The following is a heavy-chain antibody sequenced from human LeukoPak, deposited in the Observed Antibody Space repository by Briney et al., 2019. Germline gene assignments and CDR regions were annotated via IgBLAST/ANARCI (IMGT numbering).Heavy chain of an antibody. D-gene: IGHD5-12*01. CDR1: GFTFSSYS. Sequence: PGGSLRLSCAASGFTFSSYSMNWVRQAPGKGLEWVSSISSSGSYIYYADSVKGRFTISRDNAKNSLYLQMNSLRAEDTAVYYCARGGIKSTWISSAFDIWGQGTMVTVSS. CDR3: ARGGIKSTWISSAFDI. J-gene: IGHJ3*02. V-gene: IGHV3-21*01. CDR2: ISSSGSYI.